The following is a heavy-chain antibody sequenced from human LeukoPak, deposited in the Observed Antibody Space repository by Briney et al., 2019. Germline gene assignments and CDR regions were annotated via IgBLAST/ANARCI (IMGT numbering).Heavy chain of an antibody. CDR1: GYTFTNYD. D-gene: IGHD2-2*01. Sequence: ASVKASCKASGYTFTNYDINWVRQATGQGLEWMGWMNPNSGNTGYAQKFQGRATMTRNTSISTAYMELSSLRSEDTAVYYCARGPYCSSFSCPYWFDPWGQGTPVTVSS. CDR2: MNPNSGNT. J-gene: IGHJ5*02. V-gene: IGHV1-8*01. CDR3: ARGPYCSSFSCPYWFDP.